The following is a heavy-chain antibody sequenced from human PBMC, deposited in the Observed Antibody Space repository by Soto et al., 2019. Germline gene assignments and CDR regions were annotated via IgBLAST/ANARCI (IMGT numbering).Heavy chain of an antibody. CDR2: ISGSGGST. CDR3: AKDRGIYGSGRSYYYYYGMDV. V-gene: IGHV3-23*01. Sequence: LRLSCAASGFTFSSYAMSWVRQAPGKGLEWVSAISGSGGSTYYADSVKGRFTISRDNSKNTLYLQMNSLRAENTAVYYCAKDRGIYGSGRSYYYYYGMDVWGQGTTVTVSS. D-gene: IGHD3-10*01. CDR1: GFTFSSYA. J-gene: IGHJ6*02.